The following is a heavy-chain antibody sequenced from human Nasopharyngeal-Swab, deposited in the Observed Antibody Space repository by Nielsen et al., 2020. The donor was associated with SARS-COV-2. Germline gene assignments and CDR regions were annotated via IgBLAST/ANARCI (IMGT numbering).Heavy chain of an antibody. CDR3: AKDLGYSYGSVGMDV. CDR2: ISYDGSNK. D-gene: IGHD5-18*01. Sequence: GESLKISCAASGFTFSSYWMSWVRQVPGKGLEWVAVISYDGSNKYYADSVKGRFTISRDNSKNTLYLQMNSLRAEDTAVYYCAKDLGYSYGSVGMDVWGQGTTVTVSS. J-gene: IGHJ6*02. CDR1: GFTFSSYW. V-gene: IGHV3-30*18.